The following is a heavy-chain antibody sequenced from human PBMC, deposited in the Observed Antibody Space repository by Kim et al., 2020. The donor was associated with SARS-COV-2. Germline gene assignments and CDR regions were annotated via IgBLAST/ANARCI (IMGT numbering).Heavy chain of an antibody. D-gene: IGHD3-22*01. Sequence: SQKCQGRVTITRDTSASTAYMELSSLRSEDTAVYYCARADSSGYYSGIDYWGQGTLVTVSS. J-gene: IGHJ4*02. CDR3: ARADSSGYYSGIDY. V-gene: IGHV1-3*01.